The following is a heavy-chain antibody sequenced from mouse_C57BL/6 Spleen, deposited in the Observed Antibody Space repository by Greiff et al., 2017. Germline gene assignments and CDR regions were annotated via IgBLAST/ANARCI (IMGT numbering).Heavy chain of an antibody. CDR3: ARGGNYTYFDY. CDR1: GYAFSSYW. D-gene: IGHD2-12*01. V-gene: IGHV1-80*01. Sequence: VKLMESGAELVKPGASVKISCKASGYAFSSYWMNWVKQRPGKGLAWIGQIYPGDGDTNYNGKFKGKATLTADKSSSTAYMQLSSLTSEDSAVYCCARGGNYTYFDYWGQGTTLTVSS. CDR2: IYPGDGDT. J-gene: IGHJ2*01.